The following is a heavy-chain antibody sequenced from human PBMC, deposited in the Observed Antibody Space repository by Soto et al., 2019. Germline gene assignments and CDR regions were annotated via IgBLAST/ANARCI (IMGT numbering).Heavy chain of an antibody. CDR1: GGSITSSKHY. Sequence: SETLSLTCTVSGGSITSSKHYWNWIRQHPGKGLEWIGYIYLSGFTYSNPSLKSRVTMSIDTSKNQFSLKLSSVTAADTAVYYFARGGLDDFWFVYLYPLASGGLGTLVTVP. V-gene: IGHV4-30-4*08. CDR2: IYLSGFT. CDR3: ARGGLDDFWFVYLYPLAS. D-gene: IGHD3-3*01. J-gene: IGHJ4*02.